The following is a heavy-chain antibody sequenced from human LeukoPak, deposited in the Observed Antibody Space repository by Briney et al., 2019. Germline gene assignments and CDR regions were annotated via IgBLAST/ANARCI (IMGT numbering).Heavy chain of an antibody. CDR3: TREGYYYDSSGYYYVPNFDY. V-gene: IGHV3-49*03. CDR2: IRSKAYGGTT. D-gene: IGHD3-22*01. CDR1: GFTFGDYA. J-gene: IGHJ4*02. Sequence: GGSLRLSCTASGFTFGDYAMSWFRQAPGKGLEWVGFIRSKAYGGTTEYAASVKGRFTISRDDSKSIAYLQLNSLKTEDTAVYYCTREGYYYDSSGYYYVPNFDYWGQGTLVTVSS.